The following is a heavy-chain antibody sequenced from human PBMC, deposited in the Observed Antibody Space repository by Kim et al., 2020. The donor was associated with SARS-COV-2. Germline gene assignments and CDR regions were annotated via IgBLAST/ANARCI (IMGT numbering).Heavy chain of an antibody. V-gene: IGHV3-33*01. Sequence: GGSLRLSCAASGFTFSSYGMHWVRQAPGKGLEWVAVIWYDGSNKYYADSVKGRFTISRDNSKNTLYLQMNSLRAEDTAVYYCARGSGTVTKRDAFDIWGQGTMVTVSS. CDR2: IWYDGSNK. CDR3: ARGSGTVTKRDAFDI. D-gene: IGHD4-17*01. J-gene: IGHJ3*02. CDR1: GFTFSSYG.